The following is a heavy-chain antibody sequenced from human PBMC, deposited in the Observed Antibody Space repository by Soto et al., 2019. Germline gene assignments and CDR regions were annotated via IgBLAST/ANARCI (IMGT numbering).Heavy chain of an antibody. CDR2: INHSGST. D-gene: IGHD2-15*01. CDR1: GGSFSGYH. J-gene: IGHJ3*02. CDR3: ARVVVVVAATHDAFDI. Sequence: SETLSLTCAVYGGSFSGYHWSWIRQPPGKGLEWIGEINHSGSTNYNPSLKSRVTISVDTSKNQFSLKLSSVTAADTAVYYCARVVVVVAATHDAFDIWGQGTMVTVSS. V-gene: IGHV4-34*01.